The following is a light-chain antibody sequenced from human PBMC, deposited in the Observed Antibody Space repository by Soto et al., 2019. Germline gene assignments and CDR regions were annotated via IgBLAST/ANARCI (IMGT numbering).Light chain of an antibody. CDR1: SSDVGGYNY. CDR3: SSYAGSSNV. CDR2: EVN. J-gene: IGLJ1*01. V-gene: IGLV2-8*01. Sequence: LRETPSASGSPGHSVAISCTGTSSDVGGYNYVSWYQQHPGKAPKLMIYEVNKRPSGVPDRFSGSKSGNTASLTVSGLQADDEADYYCSSYAGSSNVFGTGTKVTVL.